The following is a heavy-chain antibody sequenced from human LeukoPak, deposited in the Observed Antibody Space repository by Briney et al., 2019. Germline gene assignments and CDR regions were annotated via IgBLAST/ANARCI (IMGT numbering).Heavy chain of an antibody. CDR3: ARGPGGDYGGKGSYYYYYGMDV. CDR2: INHSGST. Sequence: SETLSLTCAVYGGSFSGYYWSWIRQPPGKGLEWIGEINHSGSTNYNPSLKSRVTISVDASKNQFSLKLSSVTAAGTAVYYCARGPGGDYGGKGSYYYYYGMDVWGQGTTVTVSS. CDR1: GGSFSGYY. V-gene: IGHV4-34*01. D-gene: IGHD4-23*01. J-gene: IGHJ6*02.